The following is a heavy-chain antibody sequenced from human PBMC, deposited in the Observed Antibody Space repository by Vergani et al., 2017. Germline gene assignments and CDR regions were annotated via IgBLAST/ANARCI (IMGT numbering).Heavy chain of an antibody. D-gene: IGHD2-15*01. CDR3: ARPLIGGRYGMDV. CDR2: IYYSGGT. V-gene: IGHV4-39*01. J-gene: IGHJ6*02. CDR1: GGSISSSSYY. Sequence: QLQLQESGPGLVKPSETLSLTCTVSGGSISSSSYYWGWIRQPPGKGLEWIGSIYYSGGTYYNPSLKSRVTISVDTSQNQFSLKLSSVTAADTAVYYCARPLIGGRYGMDVWGQGATVTVSS.